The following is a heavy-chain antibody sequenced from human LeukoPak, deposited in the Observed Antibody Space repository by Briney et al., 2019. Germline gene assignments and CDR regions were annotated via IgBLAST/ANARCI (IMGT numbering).Heavy chain of an antibody. J-gene: IGHJ4*02. V-gene: IGHV4-61*08. CDR2: IYTSGST. CDR1: GGSISSGAYS. CDR3: ASLSRYSSSF. Sequence: SETLSLTYTVSGGSISSGAYSWSWIRQHPGKGLEWIGNIYTSGSTNYNPSLKSRVTMSVDTSKNQFSLKLSSVTAADTAVYYCASLSRYSSSFWGQGTLVTVSS. D-gene: IGHD6-13*01.